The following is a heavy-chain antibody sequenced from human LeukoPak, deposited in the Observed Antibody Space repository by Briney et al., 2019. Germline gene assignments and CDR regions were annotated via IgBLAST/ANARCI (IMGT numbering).Heavy chain of an antibody. CDR1: GGSLSSYS. Sequence: SETLSLTCSVSGGSLSSYSWSWIRQPPGKGLEWIGRIYASGATIYNPSLQSRISISVDTSNNHFSLHLTSVIAADAAVYSCARRILDARQPSATNWFATWGQGTLVTVSS. CDR2: IYASGAT. V-gene: IGHV4-4*07. CDR3: ARRILDARQPSATNWFAT. D-gene: IGHD2-15*01. J-gene: IGHJ5*02.